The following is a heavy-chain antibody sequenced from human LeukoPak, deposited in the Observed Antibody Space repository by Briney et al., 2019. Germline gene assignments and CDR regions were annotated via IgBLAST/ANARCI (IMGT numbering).Heavy chain of an antibody. J-gene: IGHJ3*02. CDR1: GGSISSYY. V-gene: IGHV4-4*07. Sequence: SETLSLTCTVSGGSISSYYWSWIRQPAGKGLEWIGRIYTSGSTNYNPSLKSRVTMSVDTSKNRFSLKLNSVTAADTAVFYCARDLIASGSYYPTENAFDIWGQGTMVTVSS. CDR2: IYTSGST. CDR3: ARDLIASGSYYPTENAFDI. D-gene: IGHD3-10*01.